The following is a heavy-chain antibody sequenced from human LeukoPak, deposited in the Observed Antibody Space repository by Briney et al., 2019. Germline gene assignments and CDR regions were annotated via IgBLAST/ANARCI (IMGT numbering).Heavy chain of an antibody. Sequence: GASVKVSCKASGYTFTSYYMHWVRQAPGQGLEWMGIINPSGGSTSYAQKFQGRVTMTRDMSTSTVYMELSSLRSEDTAVYYCARGSRITIFGVAVVAFDIWGQGTMVTVSS. CDR1: GYTFTSYY. J-gene: IGHJ3*02. CDR3: ARGSRITIFGVAVVAFDI. V-gene: IGHV1-46*01. CDR2: INPSGGST. D-gene: IGHD3-3*01.